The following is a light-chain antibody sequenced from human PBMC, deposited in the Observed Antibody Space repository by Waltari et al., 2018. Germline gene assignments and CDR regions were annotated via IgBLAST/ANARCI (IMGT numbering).Light chain of an antibody. Sequence: EIVLTQSPATLSLSPVERATLSCRPSQSVRTYLAWYQQKPAQAPRLLIYDASTRATGIPARFSGSGSGTDFTLTISSLEPEDFAVYYCQQRSIWPPLTFGGGTKVEIK. CDR2: DAS. V-gene: IGKV3-11*01. CDR3: QQRSIWPPLT. CDR1: QSVRTY. J-gene: IGKJ4*01.